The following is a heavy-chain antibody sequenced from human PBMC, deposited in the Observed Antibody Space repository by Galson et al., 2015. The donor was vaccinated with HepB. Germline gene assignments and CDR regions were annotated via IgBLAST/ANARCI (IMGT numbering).Heavy chain of an antibody. CDR2: ISGSGGNT. Sequence: SLRLSCAASGFTFSSYAMSWVRQAPGQGLEWVAAISGSGGNTDYPDYMKGRFTITRDNSKNTLYLQMNSLRAEDTAVYYCARDEAAAGIESDAFDIWGQGTMVTVSS. J-gene: IGHJ3*02. V-gene: IGHV3-23*01. D-gene: IGHD6-13*01. CDR1: GFTFSSYA. CDR3: ARDEAAAGIESDAFDI.